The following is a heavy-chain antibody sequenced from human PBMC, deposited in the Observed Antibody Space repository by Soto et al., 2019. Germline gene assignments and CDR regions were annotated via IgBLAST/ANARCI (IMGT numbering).Heavy chain of an antibody. D-gene: IGHD3-3*01. J-gene: IGHJ4*02. CDR2: ISSSGRQT. CDR3: AKDRTTFGVINQYFFDY. CDR1: GFSFSNYA. V-gene: IGHV3-23*01. Sequence: EVQLLESGGGLVQPGGSLRLSCAASGFSFSNYAMSWVRQAPGKGLEWVSGISSSGRQTYYAASVKGRFTVLRDNSKNALFLQMSSLRGGDTAVYYCAKDRTTFGVINQYFFDYWGQGTLVAVSS.